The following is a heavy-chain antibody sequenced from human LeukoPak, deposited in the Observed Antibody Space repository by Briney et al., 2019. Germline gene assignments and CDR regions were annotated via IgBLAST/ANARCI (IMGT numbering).Heavy chain of an antibody. D-gene: IGHD3-10*01. V-gene: IGHV1-24*01. CDR3: ATAGPLDYYGSGSYRY. Sequence: ASEKVSCKVSGYTLTELSMHWVRQAPGKGLEWMGGFDPEDGETIYAQKFQGRVTMTEDTSTDTAYMELSSLRSEDTAVYYCATAGPLDYYGSGSYRYWGQGTLVTVSS. J-gene: IGHJ4*02. CDR1: GYTLTELS. CDR2: FDPEDGET.